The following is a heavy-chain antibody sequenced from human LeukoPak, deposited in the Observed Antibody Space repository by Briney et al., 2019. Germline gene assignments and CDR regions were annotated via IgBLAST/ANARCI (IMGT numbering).Heavy chain of an antibody. J-gene: IGHJ4*02. V-gene: IGHV4-31*03. CDR1: GGSISNGGYY. D-gene: IGHD3-22*01. Sequence: SETLSLTCTVSGGSISNGGYYWSWIRQLPGKGLEWIGYIYYNGHTYYNPSLKSRVVISVDTSKNQFSLKLSSVTAADTAVYYCARTTYYYDSSGEWYYFDYWGQGTLVTVSS. CDR3: ARTTYYYDSSGEWYYFDY. CDR2: IYYNGHT.